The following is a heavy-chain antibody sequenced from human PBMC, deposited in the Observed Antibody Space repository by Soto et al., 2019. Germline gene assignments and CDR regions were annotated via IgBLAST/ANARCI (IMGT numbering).Heavy chain of an antibody. J-gene: IGHJ3*02. Sequence: SETLSLTCTVSGGSISSYYWSWIRQPPGKGLEWIGYIYYSGSTNYNPSLKSRVTISVDTSKNQFPLKLSSVTAADTAVYYCARAFYNHDAFDIWGQGTMVTVSS. CDR3: ARAFYNHDAFDI. CDR1: GGSISSYY. CDR2: IYYSGST. V-gene: IGHV4-59*01. D-gene: IGHD1-1*01.